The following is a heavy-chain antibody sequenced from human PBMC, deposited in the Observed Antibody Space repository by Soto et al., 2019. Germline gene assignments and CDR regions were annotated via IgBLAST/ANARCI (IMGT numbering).Heavy chain of an antibody. J-gene: IGHJ6*02. D-gene: IGHD2-2*01. CDR2: IWYDGSNK. Sequence: QVQLVESGGGVVQPGRSLRLSCAASGFTFSSYDMHWVRQAPGKGLEWVAVIWYDGSNKYYADSVKGRFTISRDNSKNTLYLQMNSLRAEDTAVYYCARGWGYCSSTSCYPFEYYYYGMDVWGQGTTVTVSS. V-gene: IGHV3-33*01. CDR1: GFTFSSYD. CDR3: ARGWGYCSSTSCYPFEYYYYGMDV.